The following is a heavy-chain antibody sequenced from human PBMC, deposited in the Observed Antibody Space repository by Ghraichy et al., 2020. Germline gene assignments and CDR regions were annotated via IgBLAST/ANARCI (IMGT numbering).Heavy chain of an antibody. Sequence: SETLSLTCAVYGGSFSGYYWSWIRQPPGKGLEWIGEINHSGSTNYNPSLKSRVTISVDTSKNQFSLKLSSVTAADTAVYYCARGRGSSSWYPGNNFDYWGQGTLVTVSS. CDR2: INHSGST. V-gene: IGHV4-34*01. J-gene: IGHJ4*02. CDR1: GGSFSGYY. CDR3: ARGRGSSSWYPGNNFDY. D-gene: IGHD6-13*01.